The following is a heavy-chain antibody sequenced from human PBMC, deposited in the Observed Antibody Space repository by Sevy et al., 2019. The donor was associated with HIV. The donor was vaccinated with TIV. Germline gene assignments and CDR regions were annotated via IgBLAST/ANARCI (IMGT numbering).Heavy chain of an antibody. V-gene: IGHV3-33*01. CDR3: ARDNLPPVMVTMVRGALSFYFDY. J-gene: IGHJ4*02. CDR2: IWYDGSNK. D-gene: IGHD3-10*01. Sequence: GGSLRLSCAASGFTFSSYGMHWVRQAPGKGLEWVAVIWYDGSNKYYADSVKGRFTISRDNSKNTLYLQMNSLRAEVTAVYYCARDNLPPVMVTMVRGALSFYFDYWGQGTLVTVSS. CDR1: GFTFSSYG.